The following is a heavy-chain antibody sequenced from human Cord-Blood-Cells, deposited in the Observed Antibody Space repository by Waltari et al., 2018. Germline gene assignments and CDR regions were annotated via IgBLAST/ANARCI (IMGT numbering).Heavy chain of an antibody. Sequence: EVQLVESGGGLVKPGGSLRLSCAASGFTFSNAWMSWVRQAPGKGLEWIVLMKRKTDGGTTDYAAPVKGRFTISRDDSKNTLYLQMNSLKTEDTAVYYCTGAGYSSSPGSGYFDYWGQGTLVTVSS. J-gene: IGHJ4*02. CDR2: MKRKTDGGTT. D-gene: IGHD6-6*01. CDR1: GFTFSNAW. CDR3: TGAGYSSSPGSGYFDY. V-gene: IGHV3-15*01.